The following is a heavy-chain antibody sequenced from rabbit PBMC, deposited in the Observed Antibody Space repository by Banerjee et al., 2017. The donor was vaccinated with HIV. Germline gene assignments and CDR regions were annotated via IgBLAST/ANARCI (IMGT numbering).Heavy chain of an antibody. Sequence: QEQLEESGGDLVKPEGSLTLTCTASGFSFSSDYDMCWVRQAPGKGLEWIGCIYTGDGVTYYASWAKGRFTISKTSSTVDLKMTSLTAADTATYFCARSAGSDDDFGFNLWGPGTLVTVS. J-gene: IGHJ4*01. D-gene: IGHD4-2*01. V-gene: IGHV1S45*01. CDR2: IYTGDGVT. CDR1: GFSFSSDYD. CDR3: ARSAGSDDDFGFNL.